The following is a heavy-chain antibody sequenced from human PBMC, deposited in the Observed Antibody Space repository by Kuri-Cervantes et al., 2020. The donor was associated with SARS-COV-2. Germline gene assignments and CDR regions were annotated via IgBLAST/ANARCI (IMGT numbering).Heavy chain of an antibody. V-gene: IGHV3-74*01. CDR1: GFTFSGHW. Sequence: LSLTCAASGFTFSGHWIHWVRQAPGKGLVWVSRINPDGSYTNNADSVKGRFTISRDNAKNTLYLQMNGLRAEDTAVYYCARDGGYSYGYQDYWGQGTLVTVSS. J-gene: IGHJ4*02. CDR3: ARDGGYSYGYQDY. D-gene: IGHD5-18*01. CDR2: INPDGSYT.